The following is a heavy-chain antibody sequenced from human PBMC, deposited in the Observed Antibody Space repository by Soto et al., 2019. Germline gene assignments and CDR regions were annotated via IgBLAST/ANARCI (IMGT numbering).Heavy chain of an antibody. V-gene: IGHV1-69*01. CDR3: ARSRRIRTNGYNYRAYYYYGMDV. CDR1: GGTFSSYA. D-gene: IGHD5-12*01. CDR2: IITIFGTA. Sequence: QVQLVQSGAEVKKPGSSVKVSCKASGGTFSSYAISWVRQAPGQGLEWMGGIITIFGTANYAQKFQGRVTITADESTSTAYMELSSLRSEDTAVYYCARSRRIRTNGYNYRAYYYYGMDVWGQGTTVTVSS. J-gene: IGHJ6*02.